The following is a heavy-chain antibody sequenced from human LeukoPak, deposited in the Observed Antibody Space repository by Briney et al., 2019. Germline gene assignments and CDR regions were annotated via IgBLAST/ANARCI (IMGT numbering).Heavy chain of an antibody. V-gene: IGHV3-23*01. CDR1: GFTFSSYA. CDR2: ISGSGGST. CDR3: AKGYNCSSTSCLYYMDV. D-gene: IGHD2-2*01. Sequence: PGGSLRLSCAASGFTFSSYAMSWVRQAPGKGLEWVSAISGSGGSTYYADSVKGRFTISRDNSKNTLYLQMNSLRAEDTAVYYCAKGYNCSSTSCLYYMDVWGKGTTVTVSS. J-gene: IGHJ6*03.